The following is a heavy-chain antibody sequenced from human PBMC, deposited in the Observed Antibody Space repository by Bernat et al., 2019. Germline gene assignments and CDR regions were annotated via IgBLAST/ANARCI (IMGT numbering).Heavy chain of an antibody. V-gene: IGHV1-69*01. CDR2: IIPIFGTA. D-gene: IGHD4-17*01. CDR1: GGTFSSYA. CDR3: AIVGDGDYVSAFDI. J-gene: IGHJ3*02. Sequence: QVQLVQSGAEVKKPGSSVKVSCKASGGTFSSYAISWVRQAPGQGLEWMGGIIPIFGTANYAQKFQGRVTITADESMSTAYMELSSLRSEDTAVYYCAIVGDGDYVSAFDIWGQGTMVTVSS.